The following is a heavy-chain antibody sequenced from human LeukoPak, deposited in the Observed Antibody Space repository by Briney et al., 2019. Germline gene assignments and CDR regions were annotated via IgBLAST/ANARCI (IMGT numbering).Heavy chain of an antibody. J-gene: IGHJ5*02. CDR2: INPNSGGT. V-gene: IGHV1-2*02. D-gene: IGHD4-17*01. CDR3: ARGRVYDYGDYYGWFDP. CDR1: GYTFTGYY. Sequence: GASVKVSCKASGYTFTGYYMHWVRQAPGQGLEWMGWINPNSGGTNYAQKFQGRVTMTRDTSISTAYMELSRLRSDDTAVYYCARGRVYDYGDYYGWFDPWGQGTLVTVSS.